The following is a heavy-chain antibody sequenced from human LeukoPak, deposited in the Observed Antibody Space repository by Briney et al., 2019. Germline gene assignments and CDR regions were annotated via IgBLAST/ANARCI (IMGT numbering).Heavy chain of an antibody. Sequence: SETLSLTCTVSGDSISNYHWSWIRQPAGKGLEWIGRIYTSGSTNYNPSLKSRVTMSVDTSKNQFSLKLSSVTAADTAVYYCARVSLVRGAPDYYFDYWGQGTLVTVSS. J-gene: IGHJ4*02. CDR3: ARVSLVRGAPDYYFDY. CDR1: GDSISNYH. D-gene: IGHD3-10*01. V-gene: IGHV4-4*07. CDR2: IYTSGST.